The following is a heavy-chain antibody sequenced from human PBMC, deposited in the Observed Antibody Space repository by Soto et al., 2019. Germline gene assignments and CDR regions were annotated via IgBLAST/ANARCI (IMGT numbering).Heavy chain of an antibody. D-gene: IGHD3-3*01. CDR2: IYYSGST. V-gene: IGHV4-31*03. CDR3: ARDYSRYYDFWSGYLDYYYYGMDV. J-gene: IGHJ6*02. Sequence: SEALSLSCTVSGGSISSGGYYWSWIRQHPGKGLEWIGYIYYSGSTYYNPSLKSRVTISVDTSKNQFSLKLSSVTAADTAVYYCARDYSRYYDFWSGYLDYYYYGMDVWGQGTTVTVSS. CDR1: GGSISSGGYY.